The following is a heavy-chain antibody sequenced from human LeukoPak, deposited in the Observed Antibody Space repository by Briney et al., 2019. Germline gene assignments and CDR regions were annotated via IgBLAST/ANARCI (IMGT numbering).Heavy chain of an antibody. J-gene: IGHJ4*02. CDR1: GGTFSSYA. Sequence: SVKVSCKASGGTFSSYAISWVRQAPGQGLEWMGGIIPIFGTANYAQKFQGRVTITADESTSTAYMELSSLRSEDTAVYYCARVSSSWYYFDYWGQGTLVTVSS. CDR3: ARVSSSWYYFDY. CDR2: IIPIFGTA. D-gene: IGHD6-13*01. V-gene: IGHV1-69*01.